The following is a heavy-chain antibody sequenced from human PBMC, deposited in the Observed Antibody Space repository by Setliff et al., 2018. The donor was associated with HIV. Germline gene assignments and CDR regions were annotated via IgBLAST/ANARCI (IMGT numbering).Heavy chain of an antibody. V-gene: IGHV3-33*01. D-gene: IGHD3-16*01. CDR1: ERTFTFRSFG. CDR3: ARDRGTPDKCFDP. CDR2: IWYDGSKK. J-gene: IGHJ5*02. Sequence: GGSLRLSCAASERTFTFRSFGMHWVRQAPGKGLEWLAFIWYDGSKKDYADSVKGRFTISRDNSKNTLFLQMNSLRPEDTAVYYCARDRGTPDKCFDPWGQGTPVTV.